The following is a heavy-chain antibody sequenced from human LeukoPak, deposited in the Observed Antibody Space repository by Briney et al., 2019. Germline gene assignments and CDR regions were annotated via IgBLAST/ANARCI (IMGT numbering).Heavy chain of an antibody. Sequence: SGPTLVNPTQTLTLTCTFSGFSLSTSGRCVSWIRQPPGKALEWLARIDWDDDKYYSTSLKTRLTISKDTSKNQVVLTMTNMDPVDTATYYCARELWFGELPRFDPWGQGTLVTVSS. CDR2: IDWDDDK. D-gene: IGHD3-10*01. CDR1: GFSLSTSGRC. J-gene: IGHJ5*02. CDR3: ARELWFGELPRFDP. V-gene: IGHV2-70*11.